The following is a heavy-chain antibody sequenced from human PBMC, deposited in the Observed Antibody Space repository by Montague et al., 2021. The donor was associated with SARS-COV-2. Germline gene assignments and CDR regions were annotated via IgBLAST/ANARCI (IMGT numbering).Heavy chain of an antibody. CDR2: VDYSGLT. Sequence: SETLSLTCTVSRDSIRSHNYFWAWIRQPPGKGLEWIGSVDYSGLTFYNPSLESRVTISVDTSKKQFSLKVNSVTAADTAVYYCAKDGEALAWGTFDIWGQGTMVTVSS. J-gene: IGHJ3*02. CDR1: RDSIRSHNYF. CDR3: AKDGEALAWGTFDI. V-gene: IGHV4-39*07. D-gene: IGHD3-10*01.